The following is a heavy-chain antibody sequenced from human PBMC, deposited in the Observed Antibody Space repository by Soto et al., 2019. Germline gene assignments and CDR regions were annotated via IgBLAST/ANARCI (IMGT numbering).Heavy chain of an antibody. V-gene: IGHV3-33*01. CDR2: IWYDGSNK. D-gene: IGHD3-3*01. J-gene: IGHJ6*02. CDR1: GFTFSSYG. CDR3: AREYYDFWSGYPYYYGMDV. Sequence: PGGSLRLSCAASGFTFSSYGMHWVRQAPGKGLEWVAVIWYDGSNKYYADSVKGRFTISRDNSKNTLYLQMNSLRAEDTAVYYCAREYYDFWSGYPYYYGMDVWGQGTTVTVSS.